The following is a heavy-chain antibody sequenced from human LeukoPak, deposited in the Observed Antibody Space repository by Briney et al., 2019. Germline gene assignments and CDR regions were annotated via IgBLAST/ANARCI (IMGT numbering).Heavy chain of an antibody. J-gene: IGHJ4*02. CDR1: DFIFANYA. D-gene: IGHD5-24*01. Sequence: PGGPLQLPGEGPDFIFANYARNGVGKAPGRGLNPSPDISGSGSETHYAESVKGRFTVSRDNSKSTLYLQMNSLRGEDTAVYYCAKRARDGYNSHVDHWGQGTLVTVSS. CDR2: ISGSGSET. CDR3: AKRARDGYNSHVDH. V-gene: IGHV3-23*01.